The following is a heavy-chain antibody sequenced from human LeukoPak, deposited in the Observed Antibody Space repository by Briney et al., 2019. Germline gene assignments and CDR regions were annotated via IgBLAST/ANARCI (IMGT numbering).Heavy chain of an antibody. CDR2: IYPGDSDT. D-gene: IGHD3-3*01. Sequence: GESLKISCKTSGYSFTDYWIGWVRQMPGKGLEWMGIIYPGDSDTRYSPSFQGQVTISADKSISTAYLQWSSLKASDTAMYYCARRYYDFWSGYYSANNWFDPWGQGTLVTVSS. CDR1: GYSFTDYW. CDR3: ARRYYDFWSGYYSANNWFDP. V-gene: IGHV5-51*01. J-gene: IGHJ5*02.